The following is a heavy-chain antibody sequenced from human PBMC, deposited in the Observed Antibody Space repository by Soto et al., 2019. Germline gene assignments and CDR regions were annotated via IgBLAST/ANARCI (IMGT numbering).Heavy chain of an antibody. D-gene: IGHD1-1*01. V-gene: IGHV1-18*01. Sequence: QILLEQSGAEVKKPGASVRVSCKASGYTFTSSGISWGRQAPGQGLERMGWISCYNGNTNIPQNRQGRVARTPGTSSSTVYMELRSLTVDDTAVYYCARKEYGFNWYASHWGQGTLVSVSS. CDR2: ISCYNGNT. CDR3: ARKEYGFNWYASH. J-gene: IGHJ4*02. CDR1: GYTFTSSG.